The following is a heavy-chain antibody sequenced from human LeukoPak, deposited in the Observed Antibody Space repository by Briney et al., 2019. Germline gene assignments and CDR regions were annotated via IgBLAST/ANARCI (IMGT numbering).Heavy chain of an antibody. CDR3: AKGRVAVAGRGDTFDI. Sequence: PGGSLRLSCAASGFIFDDCVMYWVRQAPGKGLEWVSGISWNSGTIVYADSVGGRFTISRDNAKNSLYLQMNSLRAEDMAFYYCAKGRVAVAGRGDTFDIWGQGTMVTVSS. CDR1: GFIFDDCV. CDR2: ISWNSGTI. V-gene: IGHV3-9*03. J-gene: IGHJ3*02. D-gene: IGHD6-19*01.